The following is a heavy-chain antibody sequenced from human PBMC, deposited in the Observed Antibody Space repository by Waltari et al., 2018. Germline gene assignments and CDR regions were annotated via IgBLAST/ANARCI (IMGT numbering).Heavy chain of an antibody. CDR2: ISYYGSTK. J-gene: IGHJ4*02. CDR3: ARGMYGESYGFSPLDF. V-gene: IGHV3-30*01. CDR1: GFIFSNFD. Sequence: QVHLVESGGGVVQPGRSLRLSCVASGFIFSNFDIHWVRQAPGKGLDGVAVISYYGSTKWYADSVKGRFTISRDNSKNTLSLQMNSLRPADTGVFYCARGMYGESYGFSPLDFWGQGTLVNVSS. D-gene: IGHD3-10*02.